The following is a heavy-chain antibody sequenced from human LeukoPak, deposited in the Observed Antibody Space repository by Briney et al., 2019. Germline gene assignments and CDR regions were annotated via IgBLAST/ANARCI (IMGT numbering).Heavy chain of an antibody. CDR2: VDHSGSP. D-gene: IGHD2-15*01. V-gene: IGHV4-30-2*01. Sequence: SQTLSLTCAVSGGSISSGGYCWSWIRQPPGQGLEWIGYVDHSGSPYYNPSLKSRVTISVDRSKNQFSLKLSSVTAADTAVYYCARALGYCSGGSCYGMDVWGQGTTVTVSS. J-gene: IGHJ6*02. CDR1: GGSISSGGYC. CDR3: ARALGYCSGGSCYGMDV.